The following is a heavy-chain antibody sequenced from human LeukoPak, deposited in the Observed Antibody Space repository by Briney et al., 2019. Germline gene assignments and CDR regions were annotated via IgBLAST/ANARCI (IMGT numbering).Heavy chain of an antibody. CDR2: IYTSGST. V-gene: IGHV4-61*02. Sequence: SETLSLTCTVSGGSISSGSYYWSWIRQPAGKGLEWIGRIYTSGSTNYNPSLKSRVTMSVDTSKNQFSLKLSSVTAADTAVYYCARDGLPDVDYYGMDVWGQGTTVTVSS. CDR1: GGSISSGSYY. CDR3: ARDGLPDVDYYGMDV. J-gene: IGHJ6*02. D-gene: IGHD1-14*01.